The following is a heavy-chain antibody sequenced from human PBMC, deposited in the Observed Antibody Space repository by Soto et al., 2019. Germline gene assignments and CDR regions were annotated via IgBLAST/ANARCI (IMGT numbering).Heavy chain of an antibody. Sequence: QVQLVQSGTEVKKPGSSVKVSCKASGGTFSSYTISWVRQAPGQGLEWMGRIIPILGIANYAQKFQGRVTTTADKSTSTAYMELSSLRSEDTAVYYCAREGYSSGWYGIFDYWGQGTLVTVSS. CDR3: AREGYSSGWYGIFDY. CDR2: IIPILGIA. CDR1: GGTFSSYT. D-gene: IGHD6-19*01. V-gene: IGHV1-69*08. J-gene: IGHJ4*02.